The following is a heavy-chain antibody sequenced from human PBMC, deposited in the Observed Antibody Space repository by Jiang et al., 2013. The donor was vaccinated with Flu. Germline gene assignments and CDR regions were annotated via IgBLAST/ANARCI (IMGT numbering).Heavy chain of an antibody. CDR1: GASISNDDYS. D-gene: IGHD3-9*01. Sequence: SLTCAVSGASISNDDYSWSWIRQPPGKGLEWIGYIYHTGGTYRNPSLKNRVTISVDRSKNHFSLKLTSLTAADTAVYYCARGRNDILTGYPYYFDYWGQGTLVTVSS. J-gene: IGHJ4*02. V-gene: IGHV4-30-2*01. CDR3: ARGRNDILTGYPYYFDY. CDR2: IYHTGGT.